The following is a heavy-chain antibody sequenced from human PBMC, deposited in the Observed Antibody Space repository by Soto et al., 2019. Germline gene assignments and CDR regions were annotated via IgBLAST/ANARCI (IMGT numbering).Heavy chain of an antibody. D-gene: IGHD6-13*01. V-gene: IGHV3-48*02. Sequence: EVQLVESGGGLVQPGGSLRLSCAASGFTFSSYSMNWVRQAPGKGLEWVSYISSSSSTIYYADSVKGRFTISRDNVKNSLYLQMNSLRDEDTAVYYCARADSSSWPNWYFDLWGRGTLVTVSS. CDR1: GFTFSSYS. CDR3: ARADSSSWPNWYFDL. J-gene: IGHJ2*01. CDR2: ISSSSSTI.